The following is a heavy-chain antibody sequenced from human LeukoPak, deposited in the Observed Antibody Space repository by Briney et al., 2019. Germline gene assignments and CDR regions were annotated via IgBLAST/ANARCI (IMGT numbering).Heavy chain of an antibody. CDR3: TTLYSGGKNFDY. CDR2: INPNSGDT. J-gene: IGHJ4*02. Sequence: ASVKVSSKASGYTFTDYYMHWVRQAPGQGLEWMGRINPNSGDTHYAQKFQGRVTITRDTSTSTAYMELTRLRSDATAVYYCTTLYSGGKNFDYWGQGSLVTVSS. V-gene: IGHV1-2*02. CDR1: GYTFTDYY. D-gene: IGHD6-19*01.